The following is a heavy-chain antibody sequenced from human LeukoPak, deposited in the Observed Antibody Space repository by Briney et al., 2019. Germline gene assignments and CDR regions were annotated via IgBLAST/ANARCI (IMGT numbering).Heavy chain of an antibody. D-gene: IGHD3-22*01. V-gene: IGHV1-69*05. J-gene: IGHJ6*03. Sequence: SVKVSCKASGGTFSSYAISWVRQAPGQGLEWMGGIIPIFGTANYAQKFQGRVTITTDESTSTAYMELSSLRSEDTAVYYCARGRSTMTRYYYYYMDVWAKGPRSPSP. CDR2: IIPIFGTA. CDR3: ARGRSTMTRYYYYYMDV. CDR1: GGTFSSYA.